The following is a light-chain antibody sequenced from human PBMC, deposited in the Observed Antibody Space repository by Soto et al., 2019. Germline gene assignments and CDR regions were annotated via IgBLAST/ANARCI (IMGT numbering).Light chain of an antibody. CDR3: QHYNSYSEA. CDR2: KAS. J-gene: IGKJ1*01. V-gene: IGKV1-5*03. Sequence: DIQMTKSPSTLSASLGDRFTITCRASQSISTWLAWYQQKPGKAPKLLIYKASTLKSGVPSRFSGSGSGTEFTLTISSLQPDDFATYYCQHYNSYSEAFGQGTKVDI. CDR1: QSISTW.